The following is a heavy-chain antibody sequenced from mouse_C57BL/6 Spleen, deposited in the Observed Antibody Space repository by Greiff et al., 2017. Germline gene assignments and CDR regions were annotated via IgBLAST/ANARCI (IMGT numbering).Heavy chain of an antibody. CDR2: IDPSDSET. Sequence: QVQLQQPGAELVRPGSSVKLSCKASGYTFTSYWMHWVKQRPIQGLEWIGNIDPSDSETHYNQKFKDKATLTVDKSSSTAYMQLSSLTSEDSADYYCARGTYYSNSRAMDYWGQGTSVTVSS. CDR1: GYTFTSYW. CDR3: ARGTYYSNSRAMDY. D-gene: IGHD2-5*01. V-gene: IGHV1-52*01. J-gene: IGHJ4*01.